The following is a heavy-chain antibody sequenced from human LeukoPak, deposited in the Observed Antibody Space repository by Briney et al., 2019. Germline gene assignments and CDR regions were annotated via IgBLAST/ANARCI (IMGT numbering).Heavy chain of an antibody. CDR1: GGSISSSSSDYY. V-gene: IGHV4-39*01. Sequence: SETLSLTCTVSGGSISSSSSDYYWGWGRQPPGEGLEWIGSISYSWTTYYNPSLKSRVTISADTSNNQFSLKLTSLTAADTAVYYCARHRHSHHYDYWGQGTLVAVSS. J-gene: IGHJ4*02. CDR2: ISYSWTT. D-gene: IGHD5-18*01. CDR3: ARHRHSHHYDY.